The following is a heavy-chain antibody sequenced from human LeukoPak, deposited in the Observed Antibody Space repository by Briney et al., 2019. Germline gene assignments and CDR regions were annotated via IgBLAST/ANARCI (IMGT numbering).Heavy chain of an antibody. CDR2: MNPDGSLR. CDR3: ARDRAYNSFDY. Sequence: GGSLRLSCAASGFSFSDSWMNWVRQAPEKGLEWVASMNPDGSLRYYADSVRGRFTISRDNPKNSTYLQMNSLRAEDTATYFCARDRAYNSFDYWGQGTLVIVSS. J-gene: IGHJ4*02. V-gene: IGHV3-7*01. D-gene: IGHD5-24*01. CDR1: GFSFSDSW.